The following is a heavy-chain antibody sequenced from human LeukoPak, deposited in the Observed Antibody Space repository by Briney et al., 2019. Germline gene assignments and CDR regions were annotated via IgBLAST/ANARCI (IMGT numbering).Heavy chain of an antibody. V-gene: IGHV3-30*03. J-gene: IGHJ4*02. CDR3: ARDSRSVVVPAAIRANFDY. CDR2: ISYDGSDK. CDR1: GFTFSSYG. D-gene: IGHD2-2*01. Sequence: GRSLRLSCAASGFTFSSYGMHWVRQAPGKGLEWVAVISYDGSDKYYADSVKGRFTISRDNSKNTLYLQMNSLRAEDTAVYYCARDSRSVVVPAAIRANFDYWGQGTLVTVSS.